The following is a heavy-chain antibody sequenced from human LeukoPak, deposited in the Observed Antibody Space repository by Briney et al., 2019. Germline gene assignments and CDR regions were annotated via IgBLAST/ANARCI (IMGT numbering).Heavy chain of an antibody. J-gene: IGHJ3*02. CDR3: ARDPPTKLNYYDSSGYDAFDI. Sequence: GGSLRLSCAASGFTFSSYSMNWVRQAPGKGLEWVSSISSSSSYIYYADSVKGRFTISRDNAKNSLYLQMNSLRAEDTAVYYCARDPPTKLNYYDSSGYDAFDIWGQGTMVTVSS. CDR1: GFTFSSYS. V-gene: IGHV3-21*01. D-gene: IGHD3-22*01. CDR2: ISSSSSYI.